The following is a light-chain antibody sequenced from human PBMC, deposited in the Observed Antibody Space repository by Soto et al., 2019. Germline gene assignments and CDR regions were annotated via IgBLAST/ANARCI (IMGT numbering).Light chain of an antibody. J-gene: IGKJ2*01. CDR2: GAS. V-gene: IGKV3-20*01. CDR1: QSVNSNS. Sequence: VLTQSPGTLSLSPGERATLSCRASQSVNSNSLVWYQQRPGQAPRLLIYGASTRVTGIADRFSGSGSGTYLSLPIDGLEPEDFAGYYCQQYGGSPPYTFGQGTKLEIK. CDR3: QQYGGSPPYT.